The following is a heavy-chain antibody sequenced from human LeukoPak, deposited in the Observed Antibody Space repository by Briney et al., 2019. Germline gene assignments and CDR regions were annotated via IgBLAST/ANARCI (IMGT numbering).Heavy chain of an antibody. V-gene: IGHV3-23*01. J-gene: IGHJ4*02. D-gene: IGHD2-2*02. CDR2: ISGSGTNT. CDR3: AGGDQPLLYIPFDY. CDR1: GFTFSSYA. Sequence: SGGTLRLSCAASGFTFSSYAMSWVRQAPGKGLEWVSAISGSGTNTDYADSVKGRFTISRDNSKNTLYLQMNSLRAEDTAVYYCAGGDQPLLYIPFDYWGQGTLVTVSS.